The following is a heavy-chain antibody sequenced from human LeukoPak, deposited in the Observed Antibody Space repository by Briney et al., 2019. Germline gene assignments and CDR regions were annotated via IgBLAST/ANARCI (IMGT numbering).Heavy chain of an antibody. CDR1: GGSISSYH. CDR2: IYYSGST. V-gene: IGHV4-59*01. CDR3: ARAAAPNLYYYYYMDV. J-gene: IGHJ6*03. D-gene: IGHD2-2*01. Sequence: SENLSLTCSVSGGSISSYHWSWIRQPPGKGLEWIGYIYYSGSTNYNPSLKSRVTISVDTSKNQFSLKLSSVTAADTAVYYCARAAAPNLYYYYYMDVWGKGTTVTVSS.